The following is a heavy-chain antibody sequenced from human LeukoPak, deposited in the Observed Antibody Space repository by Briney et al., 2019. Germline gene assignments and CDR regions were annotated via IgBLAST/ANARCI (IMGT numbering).Heavy chain of an antibody. J-gene: IGHJ4*02. V-gene: IGHV3-21*01. CDR3: ASDYDSSGYPDY. D-gene: IGHD3-22*01. Sequence: PGGSLRLSCAASGFTFSSYSMNWVRQAPGKGLEWVSSISSSSSYIYYADSVKGRFTISRDNAKNSLYLQMNGLRAEDTAVYYCASDYDSSGYPDYWGQGTLVTVSS. CDR2: ISSSSSYI. CDR1: GFTFSSYS.